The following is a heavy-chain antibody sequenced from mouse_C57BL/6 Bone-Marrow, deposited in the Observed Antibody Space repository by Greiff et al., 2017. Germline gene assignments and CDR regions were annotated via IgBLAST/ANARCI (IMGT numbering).Heavy chain of an antibody. D-gene: IGHD2-3*01. J-gene: IGHJ3*01. CDR1: GYTFTSYW. CDR2: IHPNSGST. Sequence: VQLQQPGAELVKPGASVKLSCKASGYTFTSYWMHWVKQRPGQGLEWIGMIHPNSGSTNYNEKFKSKATLTVDKSSSTAYMQLSSLTSEDSAVYYCARTDGYYPPWFAYWGQGTLVTVAA. V-gene: IGHV1-64*01. CDR3: ARTDGYYPPWFAY.